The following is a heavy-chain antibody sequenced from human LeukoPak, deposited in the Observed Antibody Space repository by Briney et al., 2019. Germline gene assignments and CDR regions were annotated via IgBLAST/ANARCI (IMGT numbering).Heavy chain of an antibody. CDR1: GFSFSSTW. D-gene: IGHD5-18*01. CDR3: ARVGGYSYGYFDY. CDR2: ITSDGTST. J-gene: IGHJ4*02. Sequence: GRSLRLSCAASGFSFSSTWMHWVRQPPGKGLVGVARITSDGTSTTYAESVKGRFTISRDNAKNSLYLQMNSLRAEDTAVYYCARVGGYSYGYFDYWGQGTLVTVSS. V-gene: IGHV3-74*03.